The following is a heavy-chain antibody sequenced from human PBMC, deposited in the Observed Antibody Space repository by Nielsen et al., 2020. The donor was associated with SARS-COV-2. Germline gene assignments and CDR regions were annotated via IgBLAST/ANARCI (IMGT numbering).Heavy chain of an antibody. Sequence: GGSLRLSCAASGFTFSSYGMHWVRQAPGKGLEWVAVIWYDGSNKYYADSVKGRFTISRDNSKNTLYLQMNSLRAEDTAVYYCARDSGEWDAFDIWGQGTMVTVSS. V-gene: IGHV3-33*01. CDR2: IWYDGSNK. CDR3: ARDSGEWDAFDI. CDR1: GFTFSSYG. J-gene: IGHJ3*02. D-gene: IGHD3-10*01.